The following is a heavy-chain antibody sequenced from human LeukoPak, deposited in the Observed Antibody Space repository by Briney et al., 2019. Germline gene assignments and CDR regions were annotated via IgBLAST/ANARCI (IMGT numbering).Heavy chain of an antibody. Sequence: GGSLRLSCAASGFTFSSYAMSWVRQAPGKGLEWVSSISGGDGSTYYANSVKGRFTISRDNSKNTLYLQMNSLRAEDTAVYYCAKDRGSSWYTAFDYWGQGTLVTVSS. J-gene: IGHJ4*02. CDR1: GFTFSSYA. D-gene: IGHD6-13*01. CDR2: ISGGDGST. V-gene: IGHV3-23*01. CDR3: AKDRGSSWYTAFDY.